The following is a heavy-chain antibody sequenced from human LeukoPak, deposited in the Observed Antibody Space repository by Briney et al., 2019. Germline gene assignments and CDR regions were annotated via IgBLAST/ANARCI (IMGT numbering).Heavy chain of an antibody. CDR3: AGFGPLSTWIQLVPFEY. D-gene: IGHD5-18*01. CDR2: MNPNSGNT. V-gene: IGHV1-8*03. J-gene: IGHJ4*02. Sequence: ASVKVSCKASGYTFTSYDINWVRQATGQGLEWMGWMNPNSGNTGYAQKFQGRVTITRNTSISTAYMELSSLRSEDTAVYYCAGFGPLSTWIQLVPFEYWGQGTLVTVSS. CDR1: GYTFTSYD.